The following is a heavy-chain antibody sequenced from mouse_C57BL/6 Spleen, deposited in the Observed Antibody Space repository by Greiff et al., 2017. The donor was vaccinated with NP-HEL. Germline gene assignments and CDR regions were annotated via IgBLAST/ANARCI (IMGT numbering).Heavy chain of an antibody. J-gene: IGHJ4*01. CDR3: ARECITTVVAYYAMDY. V-gene: IGHV14-3*01. Sequence: VQLQQSVAELVRPGASVKLSCTASGFNIKNTYMHWVKQRHEQGLEWIGRIDPANGNTKYAPKFQGKATITADTSSNTAYLQLSSLTSEDTAIYYCARECITTVVAYYAMDYWGQGTSVTVSS. CDR2: IDPANGNT. D-gene: IGHD1-1*01. CDR1: GFNIKNTY.